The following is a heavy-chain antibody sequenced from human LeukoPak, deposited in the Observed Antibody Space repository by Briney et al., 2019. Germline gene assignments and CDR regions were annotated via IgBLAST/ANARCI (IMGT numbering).Heavy chain of an antibody. CDR1: GFTFSDYY. Sequence: GGSLRLSCAASGFTFSDYYMTWVRQAPGKGLEWVSDISSSGSTIYYADSVKGRFTISRDNAKNSLYLQMNSLRAEDTAVYYCAPQRGSGSVENDYYYMDVWGKGTTVTISS. V-gene: IGHV3-11*01. CDR3: APQRGSGSVENDYYYMDV. D-gene: IGHD3-10*01. CDR2: ISSSGSTI. J-gene: IGHJ6*03.